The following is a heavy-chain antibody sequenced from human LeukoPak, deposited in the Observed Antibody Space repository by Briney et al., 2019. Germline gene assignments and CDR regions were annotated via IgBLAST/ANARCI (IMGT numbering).Heavy chain of an antibody. J-gene: IGHJ4*02. D-gene: IGHD3-16*01. CDR3: ARWGGQGPLDY. CDR2: ISSSGSTI. V-gene: IGHV3-11*04. Sequence: GGSLTLSCAASGFTFSDYYMSWIRQAPGKGLEWVSYISSSGSTIYYADSVKGQFTISRDNAKSALYRQMNSLRAEDTAVYYCARWGGQGPLDYWGQGTLVTVSS. CDR1: GFTFSDYY.